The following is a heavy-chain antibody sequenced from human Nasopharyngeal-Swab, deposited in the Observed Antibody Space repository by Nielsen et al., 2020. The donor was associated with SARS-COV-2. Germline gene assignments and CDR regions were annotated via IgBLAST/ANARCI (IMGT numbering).Heavy chain of an antibody. V-gene: IGHV1-8*01. CDR3: ARGLYSSGFSYYYYGMDV. CDR2: MNPNSGNT. CDR1: GYIFTSYD. J-gene: IGHJ6*02. Sequence: ASAKVSCKASGYIFTSYDINWVRQAPGQGLEWMGWMNPNSGNTGYAQKFQGRVTMTRNTSISTAYMELSSLRSEDTAVYYCARGLYSSGFSYYYYGMDVWGQGTTVTVSS. D-gene: IGHD6-19*01.